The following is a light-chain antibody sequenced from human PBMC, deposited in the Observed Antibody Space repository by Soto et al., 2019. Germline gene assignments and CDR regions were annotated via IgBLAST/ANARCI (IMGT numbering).Light chain of an antibody. CDR1: SSDVSAYNY. CDR3: CSYAGSYTLV. J-gene: IGLJ3*02. Sequence: QSALTQPRSVSGSPGQSVTISCTGTSSDVSAYNYVSWYQQHPGKVPKLMIYDVSRRPSGVPDRFSGSKSGNTASLTISGLQADDEADYYCCSYAGSYTLVFGGGTKVTVL. CDR2: DVS. V-gene: IGLV2-11*01.